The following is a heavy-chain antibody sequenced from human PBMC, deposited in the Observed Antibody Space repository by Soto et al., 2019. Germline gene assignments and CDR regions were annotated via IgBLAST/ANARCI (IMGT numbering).Heavy chain of an antibody. CDR3: ARISRAGSGSYYYYYGMDV. CDR1: GFSLSTSGMC. Sequence: SGPTLVNPTQTLTLTCTFSGFSLSTSGMCVSWIRQPPGKALEWLALIDWDDDKYYSTSLKTRLTISKDTSKNQVVLTMTNMDPVDTATYSCARISRAGSGSYYYYYGMDVWGQGTTVTVSS. V-gene: IGHV2-70*01. J-gene: IGHJ6*02. CDR2: IDWDDDK. D-gene: IGHD1-26*01.